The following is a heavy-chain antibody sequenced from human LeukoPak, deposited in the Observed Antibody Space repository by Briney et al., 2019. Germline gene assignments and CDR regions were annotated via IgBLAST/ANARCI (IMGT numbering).Heavy chain of an antibody. D-gene: IGHD3-10*01. CDR3: AKGITVRGVKCYGMDV. Sequence: GGSLRLSCAASGFTFSSYAMGWVRQAPGKGLEWVSAISGSGGSTYYADSVKGRFTISRENSKNTLYLQMNSLRAEDTAVYYCAKGITVRGVKCYGMDVWGQGTTVTVSS. CDR2: ISGSGGST. CDR1: GFTFSSYA. V-gene: IGHV3-23*01. J-gene: IGHJ6*02.